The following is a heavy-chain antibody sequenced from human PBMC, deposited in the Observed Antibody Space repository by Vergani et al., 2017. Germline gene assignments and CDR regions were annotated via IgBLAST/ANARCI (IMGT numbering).Heavy chain of an antibody. CDR1: GGYISSYY. V-gene: IGHV4-59*01. J-gene: IGHJ3*01. Sequence: QVQLQESGPGLVKPSETLALTCTVSGGYISSYYWSWIRQPPGKGLEWIGYIYYSGSTNYNPSLKSRVTISVDTSKNQFSLKLGSVTAADTAVYYCARNPYCGGDCYSDAFDVWGQETMVTVSS. CDR2: IYYSGST. CDR3: ARNPYCGGDCYSDAFDV. D-gene: IGHD2-21*02.